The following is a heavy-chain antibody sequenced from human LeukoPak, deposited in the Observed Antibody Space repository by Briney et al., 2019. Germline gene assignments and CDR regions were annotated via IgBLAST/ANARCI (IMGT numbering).Heavy chain of an antibody. CDR2: IYYSGST. CDR1: GGSISSSSYY. J-gene: IGHJ4*02. CDR3: ASLKRGYSGYDSVSRDY. Sequence: SGTLSLTCTVSGGSISSSSYYWGWIRQPPGKGLEWIGSIYYSGSTYYNPSLKSRVTISVDTSKNQFSLKLSSVTAADTAVYYCASLKRGYSGYDSVSRDYWGQGTLVTVSS. V-gene: IGHV4-39*01. D-gene: IGHD5-12*01.